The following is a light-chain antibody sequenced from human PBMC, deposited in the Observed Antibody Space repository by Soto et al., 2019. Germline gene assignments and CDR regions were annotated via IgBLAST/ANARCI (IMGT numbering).Light chain of an antibody. CDR2: GNI. CDR3: QSYDSTLSASYV. V-gene: IGLV1-40*01. J-gene: IGLJ1*01. Sequence: QSVLTQPPSVSGAPGQRVTISCTGSSSNIGAGYDVHWYQQRPGTAPKLLIFGNINRPSGVPDRFSGSKSGTSASLAITGLQAEDEGDYYCQSYDSTLSASYVLATRTKDTV. CDR1: SSNIGAGYD.